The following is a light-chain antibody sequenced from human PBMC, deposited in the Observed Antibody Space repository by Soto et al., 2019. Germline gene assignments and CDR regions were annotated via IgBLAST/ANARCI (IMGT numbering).Light chain of an antibody. J-gene: IGLJ2*01. CDR1: SDVGAYRY. V-gene: IGLV2-14*01. CDR2: DVS. CDR3: GLYTGGNARVV. Sequence: QSVLTQPASVSGSPGQSITIFRTGSDVGAYRYVSWYQQHPGKAPRLMIYDVSNRPSGVFDRFSGSKSGNTASLTISGLQPEDEAYCFCGLYTGGNARVVFGGGTKLTVL.